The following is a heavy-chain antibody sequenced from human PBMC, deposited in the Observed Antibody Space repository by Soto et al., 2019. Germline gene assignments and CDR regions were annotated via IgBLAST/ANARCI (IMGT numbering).Heavy chain of an antibody. V-gene: IGHV3-33*01. D-gene: IGHD3-10*01. J-gene: IGHJ4*02. Sequence: QVQLVESGGGVVQPGRSLRLSCAASGFTFSAYVMHWVRQAPGKGREWVAVIWYDGSNKYYADSVKGRFTISRDNSKNTLYLQMNSLRAEDTAVYYCARGGRDRGVTDYWGQGTLVTVSS. CDR1: GFTFSAYV. CDR3: ARGGRDRGVTDY. CDR2: IWYDGSNK.